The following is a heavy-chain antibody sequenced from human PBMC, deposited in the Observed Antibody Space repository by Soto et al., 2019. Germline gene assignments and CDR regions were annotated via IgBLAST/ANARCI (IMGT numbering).Heavy chain of an antibody. D-gene: IGHD5-12*01. V-gene: IGHV4-38-2*01. CDR1: GYSISSGYY. CDR2: IYHSGST. Sequence: ETLSLTCAVSGYSISSGYYWGWIRQPPGKGLEWIGSIYHSGSTYYNPSLKSRVTISVDTSKNQFSLKLSSVTAADTAVYYCARSDIRGRNAVDYWGQGTLVTVSS. J-gene: IGHJ4*02. CDR3: ARSDIRGRNAVDY.